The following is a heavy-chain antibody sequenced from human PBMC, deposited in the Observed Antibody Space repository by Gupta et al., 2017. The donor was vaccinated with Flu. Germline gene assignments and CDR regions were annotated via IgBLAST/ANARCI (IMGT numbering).Heavy chain of an antibody. Sequence: QVQLQQSGPGLVKASETLSLTCTVSGGSISGSYWSWIRQPPGKGLEWIGYTYHGGYTNYNPSLKGRVTVSVDTSKNQFSLKLTSVTAADTAVYYCARHNHIWAERPGFDVWGQGTLEIVSS. CDR2: TYHGGYT. CDR1: GGSISGSY. J-gene: IGHJ4*02. CDR3: ARHNHIWAERPGFDV. D-gene: IGHD1-14*01. V-gene: IGHV4-59*08.